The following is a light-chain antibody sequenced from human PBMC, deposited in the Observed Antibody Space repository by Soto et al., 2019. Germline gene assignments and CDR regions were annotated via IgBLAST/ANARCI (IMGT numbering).Light chain of an antibody. Sequence: ILMTQSPSSLSAFVGDRVTITCRASQYIGNFLAWYQRKPGKVPKLLIYAASTLQSGVPSRFSGSGSGTDFTLTISSLQPEDVATYYCQKCKVAPFTFGGGTKVDIK. CDR1: QYIGNF. V-gene: IGKV1-27*01. CDR2: AAS. CDR3: QKCKVAPFT. J-gene: IGKJ4*01.